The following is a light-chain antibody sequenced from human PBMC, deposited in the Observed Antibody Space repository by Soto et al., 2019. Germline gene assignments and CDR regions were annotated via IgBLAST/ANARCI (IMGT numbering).Light chain of an antibody. CDR2: DDS. Sequence: SYELTQPPSVSVAPGQTASITCGGNILGSKSVHWYQQRSGQAPVLVVYDDSDRPSGIPERVSGSSSGNTATLTISRVEAGDEADYYCQVWDSSSDHWVFGGGTQLTVL. CDR3: QVWDSSSDHWV. CDR1: ILGSKS. J-gene: IGLJ3*02. V-gene: IGLV3-21*02.